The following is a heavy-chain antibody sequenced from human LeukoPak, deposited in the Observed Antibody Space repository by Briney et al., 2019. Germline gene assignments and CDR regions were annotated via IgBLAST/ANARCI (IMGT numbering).Heavy chain of an antibody. CDR2: IYPGGSDT. CDR1: GYDFTNYW. Sequence: GESLKISCEGSGYDFTNYWIGWVRQMPGKGLEWMGGIYPGGSDTRYSPSFQGHFTISADKSITTAYLQWSSLKASDSAMYYCARSYSYGYFDLWGRGTLVTVSS. CDR3: ARSYSYGYFDL. J-gene: IGHJ2*01. D-gene: IGHD5-18*01. V-gene: IGHV5-51*01.